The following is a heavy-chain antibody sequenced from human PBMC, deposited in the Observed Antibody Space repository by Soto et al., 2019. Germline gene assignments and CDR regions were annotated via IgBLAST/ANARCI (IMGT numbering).Heavy chain of an antibody. Sequence: QVQLVESGGGVVQPGRSLRLSCAASGFTFSTFGMHWVRQAPGNGLEWVALIWSDGSDKYYADSVKGRCTVSRDNYRNTLYLQMNSLRVEDTDVYFCARGRKGWESPDYWGQGTLVTVSS. CDR3: ARGRKGWESPDY. V-gene: IGHV3-33*01. CDR1: GFTFSTFG. J-gene: IGHJ4*02. D-gene: IGHD1-26*01. CDR2: IWSDGSDK.